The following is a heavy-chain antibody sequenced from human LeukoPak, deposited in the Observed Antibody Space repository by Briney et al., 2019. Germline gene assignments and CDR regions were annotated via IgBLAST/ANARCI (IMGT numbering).Heavy chain of an antibody. Sequence: SETLSLTCTVSTGSISSYHWSWVRQPPGKGGEGSGYILTCGTTNSNPSLQSRLTISVDTSKNLFTLKLSSVTAADTAVYYCARLRVSGSYLYYFDYWGQGTLVTVSS. D-gene: IGHD3-10*01. V-gene: IGHV4-4*09. CDR3: ARLRVSGSYLYYFDY. J-gene: IGHJ4*02. CDR1: TGSISSYH. CDR2: ILTCGTT.